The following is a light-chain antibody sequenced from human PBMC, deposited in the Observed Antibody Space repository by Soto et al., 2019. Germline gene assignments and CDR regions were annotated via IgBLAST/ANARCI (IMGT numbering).Light chain of an antibody. CDR1: LSGSNAF. Sequence: EIVLTQSPATMYLSXGERATPGSRTRLSGSNAFLAWCQRKPXQAPSLLIPGASTXXTDVPARFRGSGSGADFTLTISSLEPEDFAVYYCQQRSNCPITFGQGRRLEIK. CDR2: GAS. CDR3: QQRSNCPIT. V-gene: IGKV3-11*01. J-gene: IGKJ5*01.